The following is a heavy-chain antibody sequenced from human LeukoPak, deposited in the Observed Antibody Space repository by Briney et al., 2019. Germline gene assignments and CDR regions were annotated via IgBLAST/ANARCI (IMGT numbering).Heavy chain of an antibody. Sequence: SGTLSLTCTVSGGSISSHYWSWIRQPPGKGLEWIGYIYYSGSTNYNPSLKSRVTISVDTSKNQFSLKLSSVTAADTAVYYCAKGGNWFDPWGQGTLVTVSS. J-gene: IGHJ5*02. V-gene: IGHV4-59*11. CDR3: AKGGNWFDP. CDR1: GGSISSHY. CDR2: IYYSGST.